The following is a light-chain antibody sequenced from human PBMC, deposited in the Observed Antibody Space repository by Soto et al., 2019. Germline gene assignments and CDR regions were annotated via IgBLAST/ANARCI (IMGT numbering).Light chain of an antibody. J-gene: IGKJ1*01. CDR2: GAS. CDR1: QSVSSSY. Sequence: EIVLTQSPGTLSLSPGERATLSCRASQSVSSSYLAWYQQKPGQAPRLLIYGASSRATGIPDRFSGSGSGTEFTLTISSLQSEDSAVYYCQQYDKWPPKTFGQGTKVDI. CDR3: QQYDKWPPKT. V-gene: IGKV3-20*01.